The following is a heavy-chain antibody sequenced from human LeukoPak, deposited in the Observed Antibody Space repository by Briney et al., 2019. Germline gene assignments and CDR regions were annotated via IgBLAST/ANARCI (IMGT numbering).Heavy chain of an antibody. Sequence: ASVKVSCKASGYSFTGYYIHWVRQAPGQGLEWMGWINPDSGDTEYSQRFQGRITLTSDTSVTTAYMELSSLRSEDTAVYYCVTGIWQQLANTGNYWGQGTLVTVSS. CDR2: INPDSGDT. CDR3: VTGIWQQLANTGNY. D-gene: IGHD6-13*01. CDR1: GYSFTGYY. V-gene: IGHV1-2*02. J-gene: IGHJ4*02.